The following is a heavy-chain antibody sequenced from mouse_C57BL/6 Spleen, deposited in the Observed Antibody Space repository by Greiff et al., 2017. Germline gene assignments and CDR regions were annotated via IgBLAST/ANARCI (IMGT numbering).Heavy chain of an antibody. J-gene: IGHJ2*01. CDR3: ARCFGC. CDR2: IYPGSGST. Sequence: QVQLQQSGAELVKPGASVKMSCKASGYTFTSYWITWVKQRPGQGLEWIGEIYPGSGSTNYTEKFKSKATLTADTSSSTAYMQLSSLTSEVSAGYYCARCFGCWGQGTTLTVSS. V-gene: IGHV1-55*01. CDR1: GYTFTSYW.